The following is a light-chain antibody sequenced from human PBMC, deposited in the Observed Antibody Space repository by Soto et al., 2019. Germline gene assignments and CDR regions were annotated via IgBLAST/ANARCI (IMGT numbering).Light chain of an antibody. CDR1: QSITNW. CDR3: QQCNSLSSVS. Sequence: DIQLTQYPSTLSSSLGDSVTITCRASQSITNWLAWYQQKPGKAPKVLIHMAYSLKSGVPSRFRGSGSGTEFTPTITSLQPDDSATYYCQQCNSLSSVSCGGGTKVDIK. CDR2: MAY. V-gene: IGKV1-5*03. J-gene: IGKJ4*01.